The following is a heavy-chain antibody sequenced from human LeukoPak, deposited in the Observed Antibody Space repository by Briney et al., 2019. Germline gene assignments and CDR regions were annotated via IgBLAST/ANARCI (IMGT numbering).Heavy chain of an antibody. V-gene: IGHV4-31*03. CDR2: IYYSGST. Sequence: SQTLSLTCTVSGGSISSGGYYWSWIRQHPGKGLEWIGYIYYSGSTYYNPSLKSRVTISVDTSKNQFSLKLSPVTAAGTGVYYCARGRQELVFPFFCYGMDVWGQGTTVTVSS. CDR3: ARGRQELVFPFFCYGMDV. J-gene: IGHJ6*02. D-gene: IGHD6-13*01. CDR1: GGSISSGGYY.